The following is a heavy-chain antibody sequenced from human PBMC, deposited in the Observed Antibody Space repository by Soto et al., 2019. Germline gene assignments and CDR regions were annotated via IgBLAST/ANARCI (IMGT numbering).Heavy chain of an antibody. CDR3: AKIQYTVVTTLDI. J-gene: IGHJ3*02. CDR2: IFSSGGT. CDR1: GGSISTYY. D-gene: IGHD2-21*02. Sequence: PSETLSLTCSVSGGSISTYYWSWIRQSPGKGLEFIGCIFSSGGTNYNPALKSRITISRDTSKNQLSLKLTSVTAAETAVYFCAKIQYTVVTTLDIWGQGKMVTVSS. V-gene: IGHV4-59*01.